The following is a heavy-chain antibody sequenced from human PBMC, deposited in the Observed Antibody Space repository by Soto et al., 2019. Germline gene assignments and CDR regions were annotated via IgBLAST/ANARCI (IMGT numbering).Heavy chain of an antibody. J-gene: IGHJ4*02. CDR3: TREGDGSGFFSDF. CDR2: ISSRSNTI. CDR1: GFTFSNYS. V-gene: IGHV3-48*01. D-gene: IGHD3-22*01. Sequence: GGSLRLSWAASGFTFSNYSMNWVRQAPGKGLEWVSFISSRSNTIYYADSVKGRFTISRDNAKNSLYLLMNSLRAEDTAVYYCTREGDGSGFFSDFWGQGALVTVSS.